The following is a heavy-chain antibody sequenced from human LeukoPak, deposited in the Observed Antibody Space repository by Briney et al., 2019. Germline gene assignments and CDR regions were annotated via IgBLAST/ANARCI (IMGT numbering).Heavy chain of an antibody. CDR1: GGSFSGYY. CDR3: ARDRGYSYGRHFDY. Sequence: PSETLSLTCAVYGGSFSGYYWSWIRQPPGKGLEWIGEINHSGSTNYNPSLKSRVTISVDTSKNQFSLKLSSVTAADTAVYYCARDRGYSYGRHFDYWGQGTLVTVSS. D-gene: IGHD5-18*01. CDR2: INHSGST. V-gene: IGHV4-34*01. J-gene: IGHJ4*02.